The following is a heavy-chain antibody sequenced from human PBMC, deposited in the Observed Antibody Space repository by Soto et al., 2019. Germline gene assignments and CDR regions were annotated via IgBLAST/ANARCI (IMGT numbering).Heavy chain of an antibody. Sequence: GGSLRLSCAASGFTFSSYGMHWVRQAPGKGLEWVAVISYDGSNKYYADSVKGRFTISRDNSKNTLYLQMNSLRAEDTAVYYCAKPRNWNAPDYYFDYWGQGTLVTVSS. CDR3: AKPRNWNAPDYYFDY. J-gene: IGHJ4*02. CDR2: ISYDGSNK. CDR1: GFTFSSYG. V-gene: IGHV3-30*18. D-gene: IGHD1-1*01.